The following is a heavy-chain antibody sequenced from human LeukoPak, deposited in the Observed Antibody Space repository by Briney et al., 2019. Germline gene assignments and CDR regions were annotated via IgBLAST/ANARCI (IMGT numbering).Heavy chain of an antibody. D-gene: IGHD6-13*01. V-gene: IGHV1-2*06. CDR3: ARILGAAAGMSDY. CDR2: INPNSGGT. J-gene: IGHJ4*02. Sequence: ASVKVSCKASGYTFTGYYMHWVRQAPGQGLEWMGRINPNSGGTNYAQKFQGRVTMTRDTSISTAYMELSRLRSDDTAVYYCARILGAAAGMSDYWGQGTLVTVSS. CDR1: GYTFTGYY.